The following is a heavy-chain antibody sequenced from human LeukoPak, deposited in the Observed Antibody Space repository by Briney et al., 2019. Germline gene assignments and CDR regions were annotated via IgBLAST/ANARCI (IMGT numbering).Heavy chain of an antibody. CDR3: AAYYYGSGSSPGFFDP. J-gene: IGHJ5*02. V-gene: IGHV4-34*01. Sequence: SETLSLTCAVYGGSFSGYFWSWIRQSPGKGLEWIGEITHSGSTNYNPSLKSRVTISIDTSNNQFSLKLSSVTAADTAVYYCAAYYYGSGSSPGFFDPWGHGTLVTVSS. CDR2: ITHSGST. D-gene: IGHD3-10*01. CDR1: GGSFSGYF.